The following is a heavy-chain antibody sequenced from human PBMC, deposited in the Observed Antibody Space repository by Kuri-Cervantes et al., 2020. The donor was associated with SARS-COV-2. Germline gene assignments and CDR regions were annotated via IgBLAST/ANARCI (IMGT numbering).Heavy chain of an antibody. CDR2: ISSSSSYI. D-gene: IGHD3-3*01. V-gene: IGHV3-21*01. J-gene: IGHJ6*03. CDR3: ARASGYDFWSGYNYYYYYMDV. CDR1: GFTFDDYG. Sequence: GESLKISCAASGFTFDDYGMSWVRQAPGKGLEWVSSISSSSSYIYYADSVKGRFTISRDNAKNSLYLQMNSLRAEDTAVYYCARASGYDFWSGYNYYYYYMDVWGKGTTVTVSS.